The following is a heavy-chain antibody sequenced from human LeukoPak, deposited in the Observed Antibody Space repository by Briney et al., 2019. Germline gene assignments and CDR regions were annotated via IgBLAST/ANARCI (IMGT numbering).Heavy chain of an antibody. D-gene: IGHD5-18*01. Sequence: SVKVSCKASGGTFSSYAISWVRQAPGQGLEWMGGIIPIFGTANYAQKFQGRVTITTDESTSTAYMELSSLRSEDTAVYYCAIGVDTAMGKDYYYYMDVWGKGTTVTVSS. V-gene: IGHV1-69*05. CDR1: GGTFSSYA. CDR3: AIGVDTAMGKDYYYYMDV. J-gene: IGHJ6*03. CDR2: IIPIFGTA.